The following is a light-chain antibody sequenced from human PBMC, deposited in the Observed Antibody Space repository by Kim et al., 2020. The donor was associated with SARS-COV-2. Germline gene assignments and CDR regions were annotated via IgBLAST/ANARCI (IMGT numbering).Light chain of an antibody. Sequence: MSPGQTASITGSGDKLGDKYACWYQQKPGQSPLMLIYQDNKRPSGIPGRFSGSKSGDTATLAISGTQAMDEADYYCQAWDGTSVVFGGGTKVTVL. CDR3: QAWDGTSVV. CDR1: KLGDKY. J-gene: IGLJ2*01. CDR2: QDN. V-gene: IGLV3-1*01.